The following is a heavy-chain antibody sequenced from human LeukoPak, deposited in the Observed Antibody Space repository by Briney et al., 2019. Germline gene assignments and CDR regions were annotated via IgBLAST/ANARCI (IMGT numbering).Heavy chain of an antibody. J-gene: IGHJ4*02. CDR1: GGSISNYY. D-gene: IGHD5-18*01. Sequence: SETLSLTCTVSGGSISNYYWTWIRQPPGKGLEWIGFIYNTRSTNYNPSLNSRVTISVDTSKNQFSLKVSSVTATDTAVYYCARAGYSFGYYFDYWGQGTLVTVSS. V-gene: IGHV4-59*01. CDR3: ARAGYSFGYYFDY. CDR2: IYNTRST.